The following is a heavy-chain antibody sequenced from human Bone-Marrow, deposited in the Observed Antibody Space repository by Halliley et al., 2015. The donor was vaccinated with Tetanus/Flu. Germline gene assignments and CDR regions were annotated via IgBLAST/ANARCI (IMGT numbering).Heavy chain of an antibody. Sequence: GLVKPSKTLSLTCGVSGGSMDVYYWTWIRQPPAKGLEWIGNVFSNGNTNYNPSLKSRVTMSVDTSKDQFSLRLTSVTAADAAIYYCARILPTSMTTDYWGQGTQVTVS. CDR1: GGSMDVYY. CDR2: VFSNGNT. CDR3: ARILPTSMTTDY. D-gene: IGHD4-17*01. J-gene: IGHJ4*02. V-gene: IGHV4-59*01.